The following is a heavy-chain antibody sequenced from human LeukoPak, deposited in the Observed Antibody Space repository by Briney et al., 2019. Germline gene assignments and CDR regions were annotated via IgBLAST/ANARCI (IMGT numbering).Heavy chain of an antibody. CDR1: GFTFSSYA. CDR2: ISASGGST. D-gene: IGHD3-3*01. V-gene: IGHV3-23*01. CDR3: ARSGFSYWYFDL. J-gene: IGHJ2*01. Sequence: PGGSLRLSCAASGFTFSSYAMSWVRQAPGKGLEWVSGISASGGSTYYADSVKGRFTISRDNAKNSLYLQMNSLRAEDTAVYYCARSGFSYWYFDLWGRGTLVTVSS.